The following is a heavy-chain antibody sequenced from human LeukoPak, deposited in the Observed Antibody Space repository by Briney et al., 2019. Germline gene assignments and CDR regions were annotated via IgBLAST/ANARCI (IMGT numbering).Heavy chain of an antibody. CDR3: ARAFTLAAALDY. CDR1: GDTFIRYG. D-gene: IGHD6-13*01. V-gene: IGHV1-18*01. J-gene: IGHJ4*02. CDR2: ISTGNGNT. Sequence: ASVKVSCKASGDTFIRYGITWVRQAPGQGLEWMGWISTGNGNTNYAQKFQGRVTITADESTSTAYMELSSLRSEDTAVYYCARAFTLAAALDYWGQGTLVTVSS.